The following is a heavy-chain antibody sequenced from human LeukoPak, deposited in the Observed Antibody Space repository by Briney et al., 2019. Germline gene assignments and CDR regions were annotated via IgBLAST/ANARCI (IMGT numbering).Heavy chain of an antibody. CDR1: GGSISGSISSYY. J-gene: IGHJ4*02. D-gene: IGHD3-22*01. Sequence: SETLSLTCTVSGGSISGSISSYYWNWIRQPPGKGLEWIGYIYYSGSTYYNPSLKSRVTISVDTSKNQFSLKLSSVTAADTAVYYCARDRYYYDSSGKFDYWGQGTLVTVSS. V-gene: IGHV4-39*07. CDR3: ARDRYYYDSSGKFDY. CDR2: IYYSGST.